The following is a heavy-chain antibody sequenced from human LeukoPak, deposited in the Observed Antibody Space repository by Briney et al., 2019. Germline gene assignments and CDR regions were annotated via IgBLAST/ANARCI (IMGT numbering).Heavy chain of an antibody. CDR2: VTDSGGGT. J-gene: IGHJ4*02. V-gene: IGHV3-23*01. CDR3: AKDRELLWFGELLSDRPNPDY. D-gene: IGHD3-10*01. CDR1: GFTFSTYA. Sequence: GGSLRLSCAASGFTFSTYAMSWVRQAPGKGLEWVSTVTDSGGGTYYADSVKGRFTISRDNSKNTLYLQVNSLRAEDTAVYYCAKDRELLWFGELLSDRPNPDYWGQGTLVTVSS.